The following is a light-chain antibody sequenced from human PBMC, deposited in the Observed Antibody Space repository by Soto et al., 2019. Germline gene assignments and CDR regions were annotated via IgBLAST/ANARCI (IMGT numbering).Light chain of an antibody. J-gene: IGKJ1*01. CDR2: DVS. Sequence: AIPLTQSPSSLSASVGDRVTITCRASPGISRSLAWYQQKPGKAPKLLIYDVSALKRGVPPRFSGSGSGTEFTLTISSLQPDDFATYYCQQYNSYSRTCGQGT. CDR3: QQYNSYSRT. V-gene: IGKV1-13*02. CDR1: PGISRS.